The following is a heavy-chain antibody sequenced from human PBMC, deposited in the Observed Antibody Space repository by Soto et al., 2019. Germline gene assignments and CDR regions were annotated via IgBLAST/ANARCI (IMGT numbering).Heavy chain of an antibody. CDR2: IYYSGST. CDR1: GGSISSGGYY. V-gene: IGHV4-31*03. J-gene: IGHJ4*02. CDR3: ARGGEVYYGSGSSDY. Sequence: SETLSLTCTVSGGSISSGGYYWSWIRQHPGKGLEWIGYIYYSGSTYYNPSLKSRVTISVDTSKNQFSLKLSSVTAADTAVYYCARGGEVYYGSGSSDYWGQGTLVTVSS. D-gene: IGHD3-10*01.